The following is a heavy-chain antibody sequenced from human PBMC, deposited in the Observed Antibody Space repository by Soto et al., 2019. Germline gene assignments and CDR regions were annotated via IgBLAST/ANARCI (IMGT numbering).Heavy chain of an antibody. Sequence: QAQLQESGPGLVKPSETLSLTCTVSGGSISSYYWSWIRQPPGKGLEWIGYIYYSGSTNYNPSLKSRLTISVDTSKNQFSLKLSSVTAADTAVYYCARRYSSAFDIWGQGTMVTVSS. D-gene: IGHD6-13*01. V-gene: IGHV4-59*08. J-gene: IGHJ3*02. CDR1: GGSISSYY. CDR3: ARRYSSAFDI. CDR2: IYYSGST.